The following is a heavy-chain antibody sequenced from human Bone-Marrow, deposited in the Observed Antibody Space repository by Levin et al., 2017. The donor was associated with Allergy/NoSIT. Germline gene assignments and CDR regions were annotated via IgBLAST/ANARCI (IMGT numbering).Heavy chain of an antibody. D-gene: IGHD3-16*02. V-gene: IGHV3-49*04. CDR2: IRNKAHGGTT. Sequence: GGSLRLSCTGSGFTFGDYAMSWVRQAPGKGLEWVGFIRNKAHGGTTEYAASVKGRPTISRDDSKSIAYLQMNSLKTEDTAVYYCARGGPPNYDYNWGSYRDGYFDYWGQGTLVTVSS. J-gene: IGHJ4*02. CDR3: ARGGPPNYDYNWGSYRDGYFDY. CDR1: GFTFGDYA.